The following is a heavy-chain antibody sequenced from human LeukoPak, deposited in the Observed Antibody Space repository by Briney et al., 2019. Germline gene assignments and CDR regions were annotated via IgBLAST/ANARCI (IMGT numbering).Heavy chain of an antibody. CDR2: IYSGGST. CDR1: GFTVGSIY. Sequence: GGCLRLACAAAGFTVGSIYISWVRQAPGGWLGWVSVIYSGGSTYYADSVKGRFTISRDSSKNTLYLQMNSLRAEDTAVYYCARGQDDWLTNDYWGQGTLVTVSS. V-gene: IGHV3-53*01. J-gene: IGHJ4*02. CDR3: ARGQDDWLTNDY. D-gene: IGHD3-9*01.